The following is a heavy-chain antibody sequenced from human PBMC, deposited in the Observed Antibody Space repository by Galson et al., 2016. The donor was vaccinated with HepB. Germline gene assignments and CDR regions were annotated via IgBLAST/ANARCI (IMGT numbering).Heavy chain of an antibody. CDR2: IYYSGST. J-gene: IGHJ4*02. D-gene: IGHD1-26*01. CDR3: AGDQNGSYYVY. V-gene: IGHV4-59*01. Sequence: YWSWIRQPPGKGLEWIGYIYYSGSTNYNSSLKSRVTISVDTSKNQFSLKLSSVTAADTAVYYWAGDQNGSYYVYWGQGTLVTVSS. CDR1: Y.